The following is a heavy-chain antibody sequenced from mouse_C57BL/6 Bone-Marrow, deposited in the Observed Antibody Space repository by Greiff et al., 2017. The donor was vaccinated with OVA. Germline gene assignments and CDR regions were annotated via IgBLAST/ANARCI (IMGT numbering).Heavy chain of an antibody. CDR1: GYTFTSYG. Sequence: VQLVESGAELARPGASVKLSCKASGYTFTSYGISWVKQRTGQGLEWIGEIYPRSGNTYYNEKFKGKATLTADKSSSTAYMELRSLTSEDSAVYFCARGDYGSPYFDYWGQGTTLTVSS. CDR2: IYPRSGNT. J-gene: IGHJ2*01. V-gene: IGHV1-81*01. CDR3: ARGDYGSPYFDY. D-gene: IGHD1-1*01.